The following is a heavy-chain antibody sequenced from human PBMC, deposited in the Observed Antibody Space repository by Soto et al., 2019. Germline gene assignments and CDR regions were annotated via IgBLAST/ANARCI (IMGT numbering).Heavy chain of an antibody. Sequence: SETLPLTCTVSGGSVSSGSYYWGWVRQPPGKGLEWIRSVYYSGSTYYIPSLESRVTISVDKSKNQFSLKLMSLSAADTAVYYCGRLEGLATISYYFDYWGEGALVTVSS. CDR3: GRLEGLATISYYFDY. V-gene: IGHV4-39*01. CDR2: VYYSGST. D-gene: IGHD3-9*01. CDR1: GGSVSSGSYY. J-gene: IGHJ4*02.